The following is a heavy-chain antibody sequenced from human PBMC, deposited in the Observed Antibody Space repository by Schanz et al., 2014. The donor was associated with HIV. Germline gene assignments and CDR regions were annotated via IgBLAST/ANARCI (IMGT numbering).Heavy chain of an antibody. CDR3: ARDSTMDYFDY. CDR1: GGPFSGYY. Sequence: QVQLQQWGAGLLKPSETLSLTCAVYGGPFSGYYWSWIRQSPGKGLEWIGRINHSGSTNYNPSLKSRVTISVDPSSDQFSLKLSSVTAADTAVYYCARDSTMDYFDYWGQGTLVTVSS. V-gene: IGHV4-34*01. J-gene: IGHJ4*02. D-gene: IGHD6-13*01. CDR2: INHSGST.